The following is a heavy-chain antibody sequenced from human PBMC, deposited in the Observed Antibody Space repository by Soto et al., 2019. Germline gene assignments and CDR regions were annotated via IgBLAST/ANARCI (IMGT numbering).Heavy chain of an antibody. CDR1: GGTFSSYA. V-gene: IGHV1-69*01. D-gene: IGHD3-3*01. CDR3: AREGITIFGVVPPYYFDY. Sequence: QVQLVQSGAEVKKPGSSVKVSCKASGGTFSSYAISWVRQAPGQGLEWMGGITPIFGTANYAQKFQGRVTITADESTSTAYMELSSLRSEDTAVYYCAREGITIFGVVPPYYFDYWGQGTLVTVSS. CDR2: ITPIFGTA. J-gene: IGHJ4*02.